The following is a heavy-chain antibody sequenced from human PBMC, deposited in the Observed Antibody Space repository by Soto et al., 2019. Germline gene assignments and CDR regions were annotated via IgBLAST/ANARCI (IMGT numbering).Heavy chain of an antibody. Sequence: QGHLVQSGAEVKKPGASVKVSCKASGYIFTRYGISWVRQAPGQGLEWMGWISGYNGDTNYAQNLQGRVTMTIDTSTTTAYMGLRRLTSGDTAVYSCANNVHPPSYYDGLDVWGQGTTVTVSS. V-gene: IGHV1-18*01. CDR3: ANNVHPPSYYDGLDV. CDR2: ISGYNGDT. J-gene: IGHJ6*02. CDR1: GYIFTRYG.